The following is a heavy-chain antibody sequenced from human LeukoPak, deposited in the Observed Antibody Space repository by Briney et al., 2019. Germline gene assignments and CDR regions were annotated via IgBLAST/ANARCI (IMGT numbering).Heavy chain of an antibody. D-gene: IGHD2-2*01. V-gene: IGHV3-23*01. Sequence: PGGSLRLSCAASGFTFSSYAMSWARQAPGKGLKWVSAISGSGGSTYYADSVKGRFTVSRDNSKGTLYLQMNSLRVEDTAVYFCAKKGCSSTSCYGSHFDYWGQGTLVTVSS. J-gene: IGHJ4*02. CDR1: GFTFSSYA. CDR3: AKKGCSSTSCYGSHFDY. CDR2: ISGSGGST.